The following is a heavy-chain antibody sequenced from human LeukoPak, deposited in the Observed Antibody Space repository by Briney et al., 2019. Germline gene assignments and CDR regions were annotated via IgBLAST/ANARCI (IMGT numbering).Heavy chain of an antibody. Sequence: GRSLRLSCAASGFTFDDYAMHWVRQAPGKGLEWVSGISWNSGSIGYADSVKGRFTISRDNAKNSLYLQMNSLRAEDMALYYCAKADRSYYDFWSGYSFDYWGQGNLVTVSS. D-gene: IGHD3-3*01. CDR3: AKADRSYYDFWSGYSFDY. CDR1: GFTFDDYA. J-gene: IGHJ4*02. V-gene: IGHV3-9*03. CDR2: ISWNSGSI.